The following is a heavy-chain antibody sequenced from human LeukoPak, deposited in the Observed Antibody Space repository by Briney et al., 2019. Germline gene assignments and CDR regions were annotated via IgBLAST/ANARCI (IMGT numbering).Heavy chain of an antibody. V-gene: IGHV5-51*01. Sequence: GESLKISCKGPGYTFTTYWIGWVRQMPGKGLEWMGIIYPGDSDTRYSPSFQGQITISVDKSITTAYLQWSSLKASDTAMYYCARRSGTYYVDYWGQGTLVTVSS. CDR1: GYTFTTYW. D-gene: IGHD1-26*01. CDR3: ARRSGTYYVDY. J-gene: IGHJ4*02. CDR2: IYPGDSDT.